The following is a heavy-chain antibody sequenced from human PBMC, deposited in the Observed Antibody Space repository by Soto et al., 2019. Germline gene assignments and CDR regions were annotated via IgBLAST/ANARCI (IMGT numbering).Heavy chain of an antibody. Sequence: SETLSLTCTVYCGTFSGYYWSWIRQPPGKGLEWIGEINHSGSTNYNPSLKSRVTISVDTSKNQFSLKLSSVTAADTAVYYCARVDYYDSSGYYYRPLYYYYGMDVWGQGTTVTVSS. D-gene: IGHD3-22*01. J-gene: IGHJ6*02. CDR1: CGTFSGYY. CDR3: ARVDYYDSSGYYYRPLYYYYGMDV. CDR2: INHSGST. V-gene: IGHV4-34*01.